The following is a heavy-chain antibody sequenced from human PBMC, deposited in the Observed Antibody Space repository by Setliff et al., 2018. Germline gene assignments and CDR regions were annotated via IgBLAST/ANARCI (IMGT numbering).Heavy chain of an antibody. J-gene: IGHJ5*02. CDR2: IYYSGST. CDR1: GGSISSHY. Sequence: SETLSLTCTVSGGSISSHYWSWIRQPPGKGLEWIGYIYYSGSTNYNPSLKSRVTISVDTSKNQFSLKLSSVTAADTAVYYCARVRSGWPAISWFDPWGQGTLVTVSS. V-gene: IGHV4-59*11. CDR3: ARVRSGWPAISWFDP. D-gene: IGHD3-16*01.